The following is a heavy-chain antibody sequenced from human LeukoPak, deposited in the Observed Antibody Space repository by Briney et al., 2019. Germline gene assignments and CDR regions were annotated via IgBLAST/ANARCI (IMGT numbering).Heavy chain of an antibody. Sequence: SETLSLTCAVYGGSFSGYYWSWIRQPPGKGLEWIGEINHSGSTNYNPSLKSRVTLSVDTSKNQFSLKLSSVTAADTAVYYCARSRVTPLWYFDYWGQGTLVTVSS. CDR2: INHSGST. CDR1: GGSFSGYY. V-gene: IGHV4-34*01. J-gene: IGHJ4*02. D-gene: IGHD2-21*02. CDR3: ARSRVTPLWYFDY.